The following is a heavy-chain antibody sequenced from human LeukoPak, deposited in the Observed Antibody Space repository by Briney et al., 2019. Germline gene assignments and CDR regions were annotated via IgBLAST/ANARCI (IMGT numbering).Heavy chain of an antibody. CDR1: GFTVSSNY. J-gene: IGHJ4*02. CDR3: TTDRC. CDR2: IYSGGTT. Sequence: SGGSLRLSCAVSGFTVSSNYMTWVRQAPGKGLEWVSVIYSGGTTYYADSVKGRFTISRDNSKNTLYLQMNSLRAEDTAVYYCTTDRCWGQGALVTVSS. V-gene: IGHV3-53*01.